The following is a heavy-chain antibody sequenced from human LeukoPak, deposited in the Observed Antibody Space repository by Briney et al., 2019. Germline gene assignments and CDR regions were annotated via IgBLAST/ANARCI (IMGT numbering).Heavy chain of an antibody. CDR3: ASRRAYGIDY. J-gene: IGHJ4*02. CDR2: ISSSSSYI. V-gene: IGHV3-21*01. CDR1: GFTFSSYS. Sequence: GGSLRLSCAASGFTFSSYSMNWVRQAPGKGLEWVSSISSSSSYIYYADSVKGRFTISRDNAKNSLYLQRNSLRAEDTAVYYCASRRAYGIDYWGQGTLVTVSS. D-gene: IGHD4-17*01.